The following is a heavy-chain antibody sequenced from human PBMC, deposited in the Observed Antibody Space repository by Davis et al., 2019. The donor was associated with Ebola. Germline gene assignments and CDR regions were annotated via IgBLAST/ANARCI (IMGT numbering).Heavy chain of an antibody. D-gene: IGHD6-19*01. CDR1: GGSFSGYY. Sequence: SETLSLTCAVYGGSFSGYYWSWIRQPPGKGLEWIGEIIHSRRTNYNPSLKSRVTISVDTSNNQFSLKVRSVTAADTAVYYCARGARYSSGWFDYWGQGTLVTVSS. CDR2: IIHSRRT. V-gene: IGHV4-34*01. CDR3: ARGARYSSGWFDY. J-gene: IGHJ5*01.